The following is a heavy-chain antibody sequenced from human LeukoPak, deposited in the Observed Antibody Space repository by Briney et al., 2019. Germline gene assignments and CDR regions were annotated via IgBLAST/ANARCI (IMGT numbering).Heavy chain of an antibody. CDR1: GGTFSSYA. J-gene: IGHJ3*02. Sequence: ASVKVSCKASGGTFSSYAISWVRQAPGQGLEWMGGIIPIFGTANYAQKFQGRVTITADESTSTAYMELSSLRSEDTAVYYCASTITIFGVVMGDAFDIWGQGTVVTVSS. V-gene: IGHV1-69*13. CDR2: IIPIFGTA. CDR3: ASTITIFGVVMGDAFDI. D-gene: IGHD3-3*01.